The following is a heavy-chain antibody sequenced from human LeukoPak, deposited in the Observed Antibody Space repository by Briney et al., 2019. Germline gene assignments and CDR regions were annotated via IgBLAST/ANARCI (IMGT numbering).Heavy chain of an antibody. Sequence: SGGSLRLSCAASGFTFSNYWMTWVRQAPGKGREWVAHINQDGSKEYYMDSVKARFTISRDNAKNSLSLQMNSLRAEDTAVYYCVRDGGVSGYDLLDYWGQGTLVTVSS. J-gene: IGHJ4*02. D-gene: IGHD5-12*01. CDR1: GFTFSNYW. CDR3: VRDGGVSGYDLLDY. CDR2: INQDGSKE. V-gene: IGHV3-7*01.